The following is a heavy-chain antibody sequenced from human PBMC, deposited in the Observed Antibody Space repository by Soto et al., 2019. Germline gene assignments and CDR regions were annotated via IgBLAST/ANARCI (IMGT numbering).Heavy chain of an antibody. CDR2: IIYDGSNK. CDR1: GLTFSRYA. D-gene: IGHD5-12*01. Sequence: QVQLVESGGGVVQPGRSLRLSCAASGLTFSRYAMHWVRQAPGKGLEWVAVIIYDGSNKHYADSVQGRFTISRDNSKNTLYLQMNSLRAEDTAVHYCAAELGNTGYDGHDYWGQGTLVTVSS. V-gene: IGHV3-30*04. J-gene: IGHJ4*02. CDR3: AAELGNTGYDGHDY.